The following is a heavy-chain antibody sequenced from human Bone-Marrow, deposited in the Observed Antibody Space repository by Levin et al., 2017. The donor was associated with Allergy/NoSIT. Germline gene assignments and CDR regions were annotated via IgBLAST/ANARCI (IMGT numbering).Heavy chain of an antibody. CDR1: GFTFSDYY. Sequence: GGSLRLSCAASGFTFSDYYMGWVRQAPGKGLEWVANIKQDGSDKYYVDSVKGRFTISRDNAKNSLYLQMDSLRVEDTALFYCAKVGSGRHFFDFWGQGTLVTVSS. D-gene: IGHD3-10*01. CDR3: AKVGSGRHFFDF. V-gene: IGHV3-7*01. CDR2: IKQDGSDK. J-gene: IGHJ4*02.